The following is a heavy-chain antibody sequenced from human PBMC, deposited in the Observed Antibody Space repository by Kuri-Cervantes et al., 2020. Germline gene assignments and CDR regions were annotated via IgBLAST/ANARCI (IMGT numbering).Heavy chain of an antibody. J-gene: IGHJ4*02. CDR2: ISWNSGSI. V-gene: IGHV3-9*01. Sequence: GGSLRLSCAASGFTFDDYAMHWVRQAPGKGLEWVSGISWNSGSIGYADSVKGRFTISRDNAKNSLFLQINSLRVEDTAVYYCATDKGYFAFDYWGQGTLVTDSS. CDR1: GFTFDDYA. CDR3: ATDKGYFAFDY. D-gene: IGHD1-26*01.